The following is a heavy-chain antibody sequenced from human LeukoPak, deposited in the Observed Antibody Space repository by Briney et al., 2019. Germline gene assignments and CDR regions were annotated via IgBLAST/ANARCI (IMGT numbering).Heavy chain of an antibody. V-gene: IGHV3-66*01. D-gene: IGHD2-21*02. J-gene: IGHJ4*02. Sequence: GGSLRLSCEASGFGVRRNYINWVRQAPGKGLEWVSVIYRGEKTYYADSVKGRFNISRDSSKNTVFLQMNSLRAEDTAIYYCARSDGGVLYCGEDCYLDLWGQGTLVTVSS. CDR2: IYRGEKT. CDR1: GFGVRRNY. CDR3: ARSDGGVLYCGEDCYLDL.